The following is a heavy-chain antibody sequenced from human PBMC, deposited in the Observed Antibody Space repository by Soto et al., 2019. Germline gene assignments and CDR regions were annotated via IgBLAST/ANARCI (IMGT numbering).Heavy chain of an antibody. V-gene: IGHV3-30*04. CDR1: GFTFSSYA. J-gene: IGHJ4*02. Sequence: GGSLRLSCAASGFTFSSYAMHWVRQAPGKGLEWVVVISYDGSNKYYADSVKGRFTISRDNSKNTLYLQMNSLRAEDTAVYYCARDSTQKLATIIGIFVYWGQGTLVTVSS. CDR3: ARDSTQKLATIIGIFVY. CDR2: ISYDGSNK. D-gene: IGHD5-12*01.